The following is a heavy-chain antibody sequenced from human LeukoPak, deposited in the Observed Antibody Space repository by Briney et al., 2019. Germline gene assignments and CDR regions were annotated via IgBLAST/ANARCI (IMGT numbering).Heavy chain of an antibody. Sequence: GGSLRLSCAASGFTFRNYPIHWVRQAPGKWLEWVAVISFDGSNKYYADSVKGRFTISRDNSKNTLYLQMNSLRAEDTALYYCARGQGMVRGVIIDYWGQGTLVTVSS. CDR2: ISFDGSNK. CDR3: ARGQGMVRGVIIDY. D-gene: IGHD3-10*01. J-gene: IGHJ4*02. V-gene: IGHV3-30-3*01. CDR1: GFTFRNYP.